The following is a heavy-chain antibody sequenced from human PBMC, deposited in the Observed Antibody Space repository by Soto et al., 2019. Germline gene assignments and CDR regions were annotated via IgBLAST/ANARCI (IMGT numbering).Heavy chain of an antibody. D-gene: IGHD2-15*01. CDR3: ARDGYCSGGSCYSVPVFDY. V-gene: IGHV3-33*01. J-gene: IGHJ4*02. CDR1: GFNFISYA. Sequence: QVQLVESGGGLVQLGRSRRLSVAASGFNFISYAMRWVRQPPGKGLEGWAVIWYDGSNKYYADSVKGRFTISRDNSKNTLYLQMNSLRAEDTAVYYCARDGYCSGGSCYSVPVFDYWGQGTLVTVSS. CDR2: IWYDGSNK.